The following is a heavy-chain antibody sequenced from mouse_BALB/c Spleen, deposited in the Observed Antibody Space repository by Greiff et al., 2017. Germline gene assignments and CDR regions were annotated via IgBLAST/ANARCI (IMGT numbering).Heavy chain of an antibody. Sequence: EVQLQQSGAELVKPGASVKLSCTASGFNIKDTYMHWVKQRPEQGLEWIGRLDPANGNTKYDPKFQGKATITADTSSNTAYLQLSSLTSEDTAVYYCARNYNYAMDYWGQGTSVTVSS. D-gene: IGHD2-1*01. CDR2: LDPANGNT. CDR1: GFNIKDTY. V-gene: IGHV14-3*02. J-gene: IGHJ4*01. CDR3: ARNYNYAMDY.